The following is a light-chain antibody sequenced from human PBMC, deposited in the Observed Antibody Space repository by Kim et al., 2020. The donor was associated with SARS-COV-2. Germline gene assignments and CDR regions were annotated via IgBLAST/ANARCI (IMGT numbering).Light chain of an antibody. V-gene: IGKV1-5*03. CDR3: QQYSGSSPP. CDR1: QSITNW. J-gene: IGKJ4*01. CDR2: AAS. Sequence: ATGGNRITTTCRSSQSITNWLAWYQQKPGKAPKLLIYAASTLENGVPSRFSGSGSGTEFTLTISSLQPDDVATYYCQQYSGSSPPFGGGTKVDIK.